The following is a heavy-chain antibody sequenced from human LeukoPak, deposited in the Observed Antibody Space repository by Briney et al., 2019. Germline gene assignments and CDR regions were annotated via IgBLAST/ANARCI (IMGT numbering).Heavy chain of an antibody. V-gene: IGHV1-2*02. CDR2: INPNSGGT. CDR1: GYTFTGYY. J-gene: IGHJ6*04. D-gene: IGHD2-2*02. CDR3: ARGHLYCSSISCYNLGWMDV. Sequence: GASVKVSCKASGYTFTGYYMHWVRQAPGQGLEWMGWINPNSGGTNYAQKFQGRVTMTRNTSISTAYMELSSLRSEDTAVYYCARGHLYCSSISCYNLGWMDVWGKGTTVTVSS.